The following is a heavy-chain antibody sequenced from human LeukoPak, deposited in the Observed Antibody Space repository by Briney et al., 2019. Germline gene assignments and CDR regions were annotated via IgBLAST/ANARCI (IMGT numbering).Heavy chain of an antibody. J-gene: IGHJ5*02. CDR3: ARQTSFAVTEENWFDP. CDR2: IYYSGST. V-gene: IGHV4-59*08. Sequence: SETLSLTCTVSGGSISSYYWSWIRQPPGKGLEWIGYIYYSGSTNYNPSLKSRVTISVDTSKNQFSLKLSSATAADTAVYYCARQTSFAVTEENWFDPWGQGTLVTVSS. D-gene: IGHD6-19*01. CDR1: GGSISSYY.